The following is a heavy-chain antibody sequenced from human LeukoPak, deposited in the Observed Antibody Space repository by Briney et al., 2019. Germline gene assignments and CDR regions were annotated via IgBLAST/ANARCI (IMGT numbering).Heavy chain of an antibody. J-gene: IGHJ4*02. Sequence: SGGSLRLSCAASGFTFSSYSMNWVRQAPGKGLGWVSSISSSRSYIYYADSVTGRFTIARDNAKNSLYLQMNSLRAEDTAVYYCASRSDTAMVTRDYWGQGTLVTVPS. CDR3: ASRSDTAMVTRDY. V-gene: IGHV3-21*01. D-gene: IGHD5-18*01. CDR1: GFTFSSYS. CDR2: ISSSRSYI.